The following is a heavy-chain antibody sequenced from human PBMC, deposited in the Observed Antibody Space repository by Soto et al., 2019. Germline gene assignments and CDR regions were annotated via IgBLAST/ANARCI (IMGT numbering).Heavy chain of an antibody. Sequence: SVKVSCKASGGTFSSYAISWVRQAPGQGLEWMGGIIPIFGTANYAQKFQGRVTITADESTSTAYMELSSLRSEDTAVYYCARGENRGYSYGLNLNWGQGTLVTVSS. CDR2: IIPIFGTA. V-gene: IGHV1-69*13. J-gene: IGHJ4*02. CDR1: GGTFSSYA. D-gene: IGHD5-18*01. CDR3: ARGENRGYSYGLNLN.